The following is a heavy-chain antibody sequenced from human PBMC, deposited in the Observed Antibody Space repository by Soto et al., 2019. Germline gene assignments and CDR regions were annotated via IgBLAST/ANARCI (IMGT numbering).Heavy chain of an antibody. J-gene: IGHJ6*02. CDR1: GRTFSSYA. CDR2: ILPIFGTA. CDR3: AREHRATASGYYYYGMDV. D-gene: IGHD5-18*01. V-gene: IGHV1-69*06. Sequence: SVKFSCKASGRTFSSYAMSWLRQAPGQGLEWMGGILPIFGTANYTQKFQGRVTITADKSTGTAYIELSSLRSEDTAVYYCAREHRATASGYYYYGMDVWGQGTTVTVCS.